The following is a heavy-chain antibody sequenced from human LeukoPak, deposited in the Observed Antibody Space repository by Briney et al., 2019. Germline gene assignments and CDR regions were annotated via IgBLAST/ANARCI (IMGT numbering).Heavy chain of an antibody. V-gene: IGHV4-34*01. CDR2: INHSGST. J-gene: IGHJ4*02. CDR1: GGSFSGYC. CDR3: AREWRYCGGDCYSNFDY. D-gene: IGHD2-21*02. Sequence: KPSETLSLTCAVYGGSFSGYCWSWIRQPPGKGLEWIGEINHSGSTNYNPSLKSRVTISVDTSKNQFSLKLSSVTAADTAVYYCAREWRYCGGDCYSNFDYWGQGTLVTVSS.